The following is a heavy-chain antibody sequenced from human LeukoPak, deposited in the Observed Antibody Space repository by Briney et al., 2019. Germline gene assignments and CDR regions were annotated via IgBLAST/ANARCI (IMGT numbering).Heavy chain of an antibody. J-gene: IGHJ4*02. V-gene: IGHV1-69*05. Sequence: ASVKVSCKASGGTFSSYAISWVRQAPGQGREWMGGIIPIFGTANYAQKFQGRVTITTDESTSTAYMELSSLRSEDTAVYYCSRDTWFRRDSYGLFDYWGQGTLVTVSS. CDR3: SRDTWFRRDSYGLFDY. CDR2: IIPIFGTA. CDR1: GGTFSSYA. D-gene: IGHD5-18*01.